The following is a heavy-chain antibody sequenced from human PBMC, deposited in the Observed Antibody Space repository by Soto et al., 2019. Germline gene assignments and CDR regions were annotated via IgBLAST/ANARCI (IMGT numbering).Heavy chain of an antibody. CDR3: ARDRILPAHDQRYYGMDV. CDR1: GFTFSSYW. Sequence: HPGGSLRLSCAASGFTFSSYWMHWVRQAPGKGLVWVSRINSDGSSTSYADSVKGRFTISRDNAKNTLYLQMNSLRAEDTAVYYCARDRILPAHDQRYYGMDVWGQGTTVTVSS. J-gene: IGHJ6*02. CDR2: INSDGSST. V-gene: IGHV3-74*01. D-gene: IGHD2-2*01.